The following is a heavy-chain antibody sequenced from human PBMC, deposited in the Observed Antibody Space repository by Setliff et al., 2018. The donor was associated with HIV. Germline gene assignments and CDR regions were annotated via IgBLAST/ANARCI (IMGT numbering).Heavy chain of an antibody. V-gene: IGHV1-18*01. Sequence: ASVKVSCKASGSTFTSYGISWVRQAPGQGLEWMGWISAYNGNTDYAQKLQGRVTLTTDTSTSTAYMELRSLRSDDTAVYYCARDPPSSGWYRADYWGQGTLVTVSS. D-gene: IGHD6-19*01. CDR2: ISAYNGNT. CDR1: GSTFTSYG. CDR3: ARDPPSSGWYRADY. J-gene: IGHJ4*02.